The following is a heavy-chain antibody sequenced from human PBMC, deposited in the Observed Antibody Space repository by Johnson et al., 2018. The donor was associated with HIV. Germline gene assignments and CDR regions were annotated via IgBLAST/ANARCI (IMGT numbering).Heavy chain of an antibody. Sequence: MQLVESGGGVVQPGRSLRLSCAASRFTFSSYAMHWVRQAPGKGLEWVANMKQDGSEQYYVDSVKGRFTISRDNAKNALYLQMNSLRAEDTAVYSCAKDIYGYDAFDIWGQGTMVTVSS. CDR3: AKDIYGYDAFDI. CDR2: MKQDGSEQ. D-gene: IGHD5-24*01. J-gene: IGHJ3*02. V-gene: IGHV3-7*03. CDR1: RFTFSSYA.